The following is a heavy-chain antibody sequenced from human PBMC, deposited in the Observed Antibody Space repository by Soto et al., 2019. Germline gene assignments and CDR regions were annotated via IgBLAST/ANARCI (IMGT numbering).Heavy chain of an antibody. V-gene: IGHV3-49*03. CDR1: GFTFGDYA. J-gene: IGHJ4*02. Sequence: GGSLRLSGVGSGFTFGDYAMTWFRQAPGKGLEWVGFITSKAYGGTAEYAASVKGRFTISRDDSKSIAYLQMNSLKTEDTAVYYCTRFARDGYGPRFDYWGQGTRVTVSS. CDR3: TRFARDGYGPRFDY. CDR2: ITSKAYGGTA. D-gene: IGHD5-12*01.